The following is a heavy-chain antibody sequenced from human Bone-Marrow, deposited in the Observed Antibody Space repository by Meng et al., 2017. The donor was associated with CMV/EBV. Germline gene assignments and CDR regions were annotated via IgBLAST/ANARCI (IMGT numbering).Heavy chain of an antibody. CDR2: INPNSGGT. CDR1: GYTFTGYY. CDR3: ARDKVVGATSYDAFDI. J-gene: IGHJ3*02. D-gene: IGHD1-26*01. Sequence: ASVKVSCKASGYTFTGYYMHWVRQAPGQGLEWMGWINPNSGGTNYAQKFQGRVTMTRDTSISTAYMELSRLRSDDTAVYYCARDKVVGATSYDAFDIWGQGTMVTVS. V-gene: IGHV1-2*02.